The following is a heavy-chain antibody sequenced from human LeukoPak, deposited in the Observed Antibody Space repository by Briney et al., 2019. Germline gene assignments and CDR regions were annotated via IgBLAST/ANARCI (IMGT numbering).Heavy chain of an antibody. J-gene: IGHJ4*02. CDR3: AKDTGGYKGFDY. CDR2: ISSSSSTI. V-gene: IGHV3-48*04. CDR1: GFTFSSYS. Sequence: GGSLRLSCAASGFTFSSYSMNWVRQAPGKGLEWVSYISSSSSTIYYADSVKGRFTISRDNSKNSLYLQMNCLRAEDTAFYYCAKDTGGYKGFDYWGQGTLVTVSS. D-gene: IGHD5-24*01.